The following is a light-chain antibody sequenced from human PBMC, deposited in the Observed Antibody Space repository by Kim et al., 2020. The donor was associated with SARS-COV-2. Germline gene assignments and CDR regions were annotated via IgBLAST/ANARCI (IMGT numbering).Light chain of an antibody. CDR3: QQYNDWPLLT. Sequence: SPGERVTLPCRASQSISSSLAWYQQIPGQAPRLLIYGTSTRATGIPARFSGSGSGTEFTLTISSLQSEDSAVYYCQQYNDWPLLTFGGGTKVDIK. CDR2: GTS. V-gene: IGKV3-15*01. J-gene: IGKJ4*01. CDR1: QSISSS.